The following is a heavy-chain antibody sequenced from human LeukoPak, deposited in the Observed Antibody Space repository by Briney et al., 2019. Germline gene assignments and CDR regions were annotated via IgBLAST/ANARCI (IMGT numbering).Heavy chain of an antibody. Sequence: GGSLRLSCAASGFTFSNAWMSWVRQAPGKGLEWVSGINWNGGSTGYADSVKGRLTISRDNAKNSLYLQMNSLRAEDTALYYCAREYYYGSGSYLYWGQGTLVTVSS. CDR3: AREYYYGSGSYLY. CDR1: GFTFSNAW. V-gene: IGHV3-20*04. J-gene: IGHJ4*02. D-gene: IGHD3-10*01. CDR2: INWNGGST.